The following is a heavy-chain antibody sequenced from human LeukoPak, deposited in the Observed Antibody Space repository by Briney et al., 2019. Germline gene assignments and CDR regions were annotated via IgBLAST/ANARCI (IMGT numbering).Heavy chain of an antibody. V-gene: IGHV4-59*08. CDR3: ARLKARDAFDI. CDR1: GGSIGSYS. CDR2: VYYSGST. Sequence: ETLCLTCTVSGGSIGSYSWNWIRQSPGTGLEWIGYVYYSGSTMYNPSLRSRVTISVDTSKNQFSLKLSSVTAADTAVYYCARLKARDAFDIWGQGKIGSVSS. J-gene: IGHJ3*02.